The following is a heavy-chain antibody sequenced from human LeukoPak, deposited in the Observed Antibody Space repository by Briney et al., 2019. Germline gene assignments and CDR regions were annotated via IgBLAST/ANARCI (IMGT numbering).Heavy chain of an antibody. J-gene: IGHJ1*01. CDR3: ARRRYYDGSGYLE. CDR1: GDSVSRSDSY. D-gene: IGHD3-22*01. Sequence: SETLSLTCSVSGDSVSRSDSYWDWIRQPPGKGLEWIGTIYYSGRTYYSPSLKSRVTMSVDPSNNQFSLNLKSVTAADTAVYYCARRRYYDGSGYLEWGQGTLLSVSS. CDR2: IYYSGRT. V-gene: IGHV4-39*01.